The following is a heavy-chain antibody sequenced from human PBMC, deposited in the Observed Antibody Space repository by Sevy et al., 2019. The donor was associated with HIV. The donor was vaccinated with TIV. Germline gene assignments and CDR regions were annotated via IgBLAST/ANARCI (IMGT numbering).Heavy chain of an antibody. CDR3: GRGGNGDFWSYEYYYYGMDV. CDR1: GYTFTTYD. CDR2: MSPNTGAT. Sequence: ASVKVSCAAFGYTFTTYDINWVRQAPGQGLEWMGWMSPNTGATGFAQKFQGRVTLTRNKSITTAYMELSSLTYEDTAIYYCGRGGNGDFWSYEYYYYGMDVWGQGTTVTVSS. D-gene: IGHD3-3*01. V-gene: IGHV1-8*01. J-gene: IGHJ6*02.